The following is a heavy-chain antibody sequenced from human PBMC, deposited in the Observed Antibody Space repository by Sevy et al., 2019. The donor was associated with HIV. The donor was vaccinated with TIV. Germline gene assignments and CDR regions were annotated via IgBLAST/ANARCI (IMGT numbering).Heavy chain of an antibody. CDR3: ARDLRSNFFEAFDI. Sequence: GGSLRLSCAVSGFTFSSHDMTWVRQAPGKGLEWVSGISGAGGSKWYADSVKGRFAISRDNSKNTLYLQMNTLRTEDTAMYYCARDLRSNFFEAFDIWGQGTMVTVS. V-gene: IGHV3-23*01. CDR2: ISGAGGSK. J-gene: IGHJ3*02. D-gene: IGHD3-3*01. CDR1: GFTFSSHD.